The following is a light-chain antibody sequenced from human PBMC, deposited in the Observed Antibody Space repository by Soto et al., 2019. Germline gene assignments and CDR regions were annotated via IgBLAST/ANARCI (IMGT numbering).Light chain of an antibody. Sequence: QPVLTQSPSASASLGASVKLTCTLSSGHSSYAIAWHQQQPEKGPRFLMKLNSNGSHNKGDGIPDRFSGSSSGAERYLTISSLQSEDEADYYCQTWGTGLWVFGGGTKLTVL. CDR3: QTWGTGLWV. CDR1: SGHSSYA. CDR2: LNSNGSH. V-gene: IGLV4-69*01. J-gene: IGLJ3*02.